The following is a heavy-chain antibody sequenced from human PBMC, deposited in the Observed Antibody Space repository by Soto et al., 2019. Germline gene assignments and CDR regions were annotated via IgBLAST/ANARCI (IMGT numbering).Heavy chain of an antibody. CDR1: GFTFSDHY. V-gene: IGHV3-72*01. D-gene: IGHD3-10*01. CDR3: ARGPRPNYYGSGSLGMDV. Sequence: PGGSLRLSCAASGFTFSDHYMDWVRQAPGKGLEWVGRTRNKANSYTTEYAASVKGRFTISRDDSKNSLYLQMNSLKTEDTAVYYCARGPRPNYYGSGSLGMDVWGQGTTVTVSS. CDR2: TRNKANSYTT. J-gene: IGHJ6*02.